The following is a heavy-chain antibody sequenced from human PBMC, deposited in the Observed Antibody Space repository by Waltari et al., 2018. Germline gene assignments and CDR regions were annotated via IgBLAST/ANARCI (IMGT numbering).Heavy chain of an antibody. D-gene: IGHD3-3*01. CDR3: ARDATIFGVVIYFFDY. V-gene: IGHV3-30-3*01. CDR1: GFTFSSYA. CDR2: ISYDGSNK. J-gene: IGHJ4*02. Sequence: QVQLVESGGGVVQPGRSLRLSCAASGFTFSSYAMHWVRQAPGKGLEWVAVISYDGSNKYYADSGKGRFTISRDNSKNTLYLQMNSLRAEDTAVYYCARDATIFGVVIYFFDYWGQGTLVTVSS.